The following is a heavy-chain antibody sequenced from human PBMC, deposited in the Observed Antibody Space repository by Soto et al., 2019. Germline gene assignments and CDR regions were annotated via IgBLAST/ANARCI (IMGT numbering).Heavy chain of an antibody. J-gene: IGHJ4*02. V-gene: IGHV3-23*01. CDR1: GFTFGSYV. CDR2: ISFGGGST. CDR3: ATDSFRSGIAVAGNY. D-gene: IGHD6-19*01. Sequence: EVQLLESGGGLVQPGGSLRLSCAASGFTFGSYVMTWVRQAPGKGLEWVSAISFGGGSTYYADSVKGRFTISRDNYKNTLYLQMHSLRAEDTAIYYCATDSFRSGIAVAGNYWGQGTLVTVSS.